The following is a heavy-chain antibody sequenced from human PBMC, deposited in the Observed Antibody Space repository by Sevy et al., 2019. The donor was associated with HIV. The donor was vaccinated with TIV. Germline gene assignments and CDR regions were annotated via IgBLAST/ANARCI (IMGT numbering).Heavy chain of an antibody. D-gene: IGHD3-22*01. CDR3: SRRGAFEYDSSGFQSH. CDR1: GYTFTSFG. V-gene: IGHV1-18*01. CDR2: ISVYNGKT. Sequence: ASVKVSCKTSGYTFTSFGISWVRQAPGQGLEWVGWISVYNGKTNYAQKFQGRITLTSDTSTRTAYMELRSLGSDDTAVYYCSRRGAFEYDSSGFQSHWGQGTLVTVSS. J-gene: IGHJ4*02.